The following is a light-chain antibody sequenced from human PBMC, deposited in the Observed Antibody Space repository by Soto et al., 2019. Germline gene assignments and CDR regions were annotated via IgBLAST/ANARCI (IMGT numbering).Light chain of an antibody. Sequence: QSALTQPPSASGTPGQKITISCSGSTSDIGSNTVNWYQQVPGTAPTLLIYANNQRPSGVPDRFSGSKSGTSASLAISGLQSEDEADYYCEAWDDSLNGPVFGGGTQLTVL. CDR3: EAWDDSLNGPV. CDR2: ANN. CDR1: TSDIGSNT. V-gene: IGLV1-44*01. J-gene: IGLJ3*02.